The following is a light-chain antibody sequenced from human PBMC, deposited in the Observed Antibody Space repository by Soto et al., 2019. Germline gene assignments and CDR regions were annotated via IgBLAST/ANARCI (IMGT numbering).Light chain of an antibody. V-gene: IGLV1-40*01. CDR2: ANT. Sequence: QSVLTQPPSVSGAPGQRVTISCSGTTSNIGAGYDVHWYQLLPGTAPKLLIYANTDRPSGVPDRFSGSKSGTSASLAITGVPAEDEAGYYWQSFDRGPGGSIFGRGTQLTVL. CDR1: TSNIGAGYD. CDR3: QSFDRGPGGSI. J-gene: IGLJ2*01.